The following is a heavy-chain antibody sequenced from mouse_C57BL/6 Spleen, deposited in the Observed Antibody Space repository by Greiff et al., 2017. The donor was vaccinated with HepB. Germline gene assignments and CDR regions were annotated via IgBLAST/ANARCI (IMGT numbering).Heavy chain of an antibody. V-gene: IGHV8-12*01. J-gene: IGHJ4*01. CDR2: IYWDDDK. Sequence: QVTLKVSGPGILQSSQTLSLTCSFSGFSLSTSGMGVSWIRQPSGKGLEWLAHIYWDDDKRYNPSLKSRLTISKDTSRNQVFLKITSVDTADTATYYCARSYYYGSSYAYYYAMDYWGQGTSVTVSS. CDR3: ARSYYYGSSYAYYYAMDY. CDR1: GFSLSTSGMG. D-gene: IGHD1-1*01.